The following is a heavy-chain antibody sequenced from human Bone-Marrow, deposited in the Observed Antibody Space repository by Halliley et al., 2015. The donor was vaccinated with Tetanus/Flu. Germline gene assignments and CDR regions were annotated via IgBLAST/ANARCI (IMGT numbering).Heavy chain of an antibody. D-gene: IGHD3-3*01. CDR2: INPRGGST. Sequence: WMGMINPRGGSTEYAQKFQGRVTVTRDTSTTTVNMELPSLRSEDTAVYYCARSRGYYVVQFDSWGQGTLVTVSS. V-gene: IGHV1-46*01. J-gene: IGHJ4*02. CDR3: ARSRGYYVVQFDS.